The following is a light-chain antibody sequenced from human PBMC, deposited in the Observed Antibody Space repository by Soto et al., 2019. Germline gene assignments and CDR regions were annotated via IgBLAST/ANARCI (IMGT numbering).Light chain of an antibody. CDR3: LQYNNRPPYT. J-gene: IGKJ2*01. CDR2: GAS. V-gene: IGKV3D-15*01. Sequence: EVVVTQSPATLSVAPGESATFSCRTSQSVSTNVAWYQHRPGQPPRLLIYGASTRATGIPARFSGSGSRTQFTLTISSLQSEDFALYYCLQYNNRPPYTFGQGTQLEIQ. CDR1: QSVSTN.